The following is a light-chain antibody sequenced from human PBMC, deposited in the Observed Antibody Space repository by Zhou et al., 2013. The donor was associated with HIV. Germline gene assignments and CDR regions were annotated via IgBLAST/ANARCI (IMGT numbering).Light chain of an antibody. CDR2: GIS. Sequence: EIVMTQSPATLSVSPGESTTLSCRASQSISSNYLAWYQQKPGQAPRLLIYGISTRAIGIPAKFSGSGSGTDFTLTIRTLEPDDVAMYYCQQYGVSPWTFGQGTKVEIK. CDR3: QQYGVSPWT. V-gene: IGKV3-20*01. J-gene: IGKJ1*01. CDR1: QSISSNY.